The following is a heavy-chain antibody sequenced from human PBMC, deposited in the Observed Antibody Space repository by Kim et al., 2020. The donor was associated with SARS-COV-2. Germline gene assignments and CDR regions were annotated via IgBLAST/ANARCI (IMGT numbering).Heavy chain of an antibody. D-gene: IGHD2-2*02. V-gene: IGHV4-39*01. CDR2: VYYTGAT. CDR1: GGSISSSGYY. CDR3: ASHFCGTFIRFFGLYQVDS. Sequence: SETLSLTCTVSGGSISSSGYYWGWIRQPPGKGLEWIGSVYYTGATYCDPSLKSRVTISVDTSKNQFSLKLSSVTAADTVVYYCASHFCGTFIRFFGLYQVDSWGQGTLVTVSS. J-gene: IGHJ4*02.